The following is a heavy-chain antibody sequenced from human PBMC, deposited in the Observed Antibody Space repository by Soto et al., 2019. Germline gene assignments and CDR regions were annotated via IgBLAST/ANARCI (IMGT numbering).Heavy chain of an antibody. Sequence: PGGPLRLSCAAAGFTLSTYWMHWVRQSPEKGLVWVSRINGDGSSTAYADSVKGRFTISRDNAKNTLYVQMNSLRAEDTAVYYCAKDRGGMLYGWYFDLWGRGTLVTVSS. J-gene: IGHJ2*01. CDR2: INGDGSST. D-gene: IGHD2-8*01. CDR3: AKDRGGMLYGWYFDL. V-gene: IGHV3-74*01. CDR1: GFTLSTYW.